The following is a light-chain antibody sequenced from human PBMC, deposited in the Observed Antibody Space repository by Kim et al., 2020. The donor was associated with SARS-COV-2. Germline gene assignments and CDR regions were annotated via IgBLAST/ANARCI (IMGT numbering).Light chain of an antibody. V-gene: IGLV1-51*01. CDR2: DNN. Sequence: GQNVTSACSGGLVNLTNRYVCGYRNHPGTAPKLLIYDNNKRPAGIPVRFAGSKAGTSATLGSTGLQTGDEADYYCGVWDGSLRTYFFGTGTKVTVL. CDR1: LVNLTNRY. J-gene: IGLJ1*01. CDR3: GVWDGSLRTYF.